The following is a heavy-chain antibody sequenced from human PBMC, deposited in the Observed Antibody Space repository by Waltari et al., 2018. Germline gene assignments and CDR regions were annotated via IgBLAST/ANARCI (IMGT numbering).Heavy chain of an antibody. J-gene: IGHJ4*02. V-gene: IGHV4-4*02. Sequence: QVQLQESGPGLVKPSGTLSVTCAVSGDSISGSFWWSWVRQPPGKGLEWIGQIHGSGRINYNPSLESRVTVSRDTSNNQFSLKLTSATAADTVVYFCARDRGRGLYLDSWGQGILVTVSP. CDR2: IHGSGRI. CDR1: GDSISGSFW. CDR3: ARDRGRGLYLDS. D-gene: IGHD5-12*01.